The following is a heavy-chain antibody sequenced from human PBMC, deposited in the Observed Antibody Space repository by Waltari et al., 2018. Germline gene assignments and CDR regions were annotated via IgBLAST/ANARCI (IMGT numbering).Heavy chain of an antibody. CDR1: GFSLSTSGVG. CDR2: IYWNDDK. V-gene: IGHV2-5*01. J-gene: IGHJ4*02. CDR3: AHRWQPHYFDY. D-gene: IGHD6-13*01. Sequence: QITLKESGPTLVKPTQTLTLTCTFSGFSLSTSGVGVGWIRQPQGKALEWLALIYWNDDKRYSPSLKSRLTITKDTSKNQVVLTMTNMDPVDTATYYYAHRWQPHYFDYWGQGTLVTVSS.